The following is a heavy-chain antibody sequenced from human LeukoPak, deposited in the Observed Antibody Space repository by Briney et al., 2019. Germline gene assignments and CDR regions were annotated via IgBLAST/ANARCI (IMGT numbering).Heavy chain of an antibody. CDR1: GGSFSGYY. J-gene: IGHJ4*02. CDR3: ARGGGRRSSSDLASDY. Sequence: SETLSLTCAVYGGSFSGYYWSWIRQPPGKGLEWIGEINHSGSTNYNPSLKSRVTISVDTSKNQFSLKLSSVTAADTAVYYCARGGGRRSSSDLASDYWGQGTLVTVSS. D-gene: IGHD6-13*01. V-gene: IGHV4-34*01. CDR2: INHSGST.